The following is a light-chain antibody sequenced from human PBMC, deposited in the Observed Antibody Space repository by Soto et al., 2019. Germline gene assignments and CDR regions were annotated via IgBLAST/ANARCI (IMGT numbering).Light chain of an antibody. J-gene: IGKJ5*01. V-gene: IGKV3-20*01. CDR2: GVS. CDR1: QSVSSTY. CDR3: QQYNNWPIT. Sequence: EIVLTQSPGTLSLSPGQRASLSCRASQSVSSTYLAWYQQKPGQAHRLLIYGVSSRAAGIQDRFSASGSGTDFTLTISSLQSEDFEIYYCQQYNNWPITFGQGTRLEIK.